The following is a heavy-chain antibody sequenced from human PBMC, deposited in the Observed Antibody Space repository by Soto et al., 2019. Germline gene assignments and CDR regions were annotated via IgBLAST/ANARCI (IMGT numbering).Heavy chain of an antibody. CDR3: ARGDIVVVPAAVNWFDP. V-gene: IGHV4-59*02. Sequence: PSETLSLTCTVSGGSVSSYYWSWIRQSPGKGLEWIGYIYHSGSTKYNPSLKSRATISVDTSKNQFSLKLSSVTAADTAVYYCARGDIVVVPAAVNWFDPWGQGTLVTVSS. CDR2: IYHSGST. D-gene: IGHD2-2*01. CDR1: GGSVSSYY. J-gene: IGHJ5*02.